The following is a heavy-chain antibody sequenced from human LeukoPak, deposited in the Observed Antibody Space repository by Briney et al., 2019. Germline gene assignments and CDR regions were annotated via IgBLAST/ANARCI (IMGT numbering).Heavy chain of an antibody. D-gene: IGHD3-9*01. CDR2: ISWNSGSI. Sequence: PGGSLRLSCAASGFTFDDYAMHWVRQAPGKGLEWVSGISWNSGSIGYADSVKGRFTISRDNAKNSLYLQMNSLRAEDTALYYCAKANPGHYDFLTGHLNWFDPWGQGTLVTVSS. V-gene: IGHV3-9*01. J-gene: IGHJ5*02. CDR3: AKANPGHYDFLTGHLNWFDP. CDR1: GFTFDDYA.